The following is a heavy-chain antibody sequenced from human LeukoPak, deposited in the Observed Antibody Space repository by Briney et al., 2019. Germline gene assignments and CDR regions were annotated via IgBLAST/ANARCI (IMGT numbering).Heavy chain of an antibody. V-gene: IGHV1-18*01. D-gene: IGHD2-21*02. Sequence: ASVKVSCKASGYTFTSYGISWVRQAPGQGLEWMGWISAYNGNTNYAQKLQGRVTMTTDTSTSTAYMELRSLRSDDTAVYYCARARSVVVTADDAFDIWGQGTMVTVSS. J-gene: IGHJ3*02. CDR2: ISAYNGNT. CDR3: ARARSVVVTADDAFDI. CDR1: GYTFTSYG.